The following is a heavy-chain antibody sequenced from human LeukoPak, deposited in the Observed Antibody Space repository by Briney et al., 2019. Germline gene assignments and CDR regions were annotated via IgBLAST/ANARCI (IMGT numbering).Heavy chain of an antibody. CDR2: ISGSGGST. D-gene: IGHD4-11*01. CDR3: AKEGWWYSNYPGKLDY. Sequence: GGSLRLSCAASGFTFSSYAMNWVRQAPGKGLEWVSSAISGSGGSTYYADSVKGRFTISRDNSKNTLYLQMNSLRAEDTAVYYCAKEGWWYSNYPGKLDYWGQGTLVTVSS. J-gene: IGHJ4*02. V-gene: IGHV3-23*01. CDR1: GFTFSSYA.